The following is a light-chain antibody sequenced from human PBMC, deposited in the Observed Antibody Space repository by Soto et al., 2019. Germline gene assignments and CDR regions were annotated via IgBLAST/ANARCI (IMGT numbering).Light chain of an antibody. CDR2: GAS. J-gene: IGKJ4*01. V-gene: IGKV3-15*01. Sequence: EIVMTQSPATLSVSPGARATLSCRTSESVRDNLAWYQKKPGQAPRLLIYGASTRATGIPARFSGSGSGTEFTLTISSLQSEDFAVYYCQHYDNWPLTFGGGTKVEIK. CDR1: ESVRDN. CDR3: QHYDNWPLT.